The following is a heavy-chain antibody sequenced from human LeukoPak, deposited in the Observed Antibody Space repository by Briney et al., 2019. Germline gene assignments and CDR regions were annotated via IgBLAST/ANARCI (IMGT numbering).Heavy chain of an antibody. CDR1: GFTFSSYS. CDR3: ARPNTVVGSPYFDY. D-gene: IGHD2-21*01. V-gene: IGHV3-21*01. CDR2: ISSSSSYI. Sequence: GGSLRLSCVASGFTFSSYSMNWVRQAPGKGLEWVSSISSSSSYIYYADSVKGRFTISRDNAKNSLYLQMNSLRAEDTAVYFCARPNTVVGSPYFDYWGQGTLVTVSS. J-gene: IGHJ4*02.